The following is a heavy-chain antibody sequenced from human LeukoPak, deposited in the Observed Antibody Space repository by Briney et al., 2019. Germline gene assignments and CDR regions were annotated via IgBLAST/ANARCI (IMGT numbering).Heavy chain of an antibody. CDR3: ARGDGYNDAEYLQH. Sequence: GGSLRLSCAASGFTFSSYAMTWVRQAPGEGLEWVSTMNGRGLTTYYADSVKGRFTISRDNSKKTLYLQMNSLRVEDTAVYYCARGDGYNDAEYLQHWGQGTLVTVS. D-gene: IGHD5-24*01. CDR2: MNGRGLTT. J-gene: IGHJ1*01. CDR1: GFTFSSYA. V-gene: IGHV3-23*01.